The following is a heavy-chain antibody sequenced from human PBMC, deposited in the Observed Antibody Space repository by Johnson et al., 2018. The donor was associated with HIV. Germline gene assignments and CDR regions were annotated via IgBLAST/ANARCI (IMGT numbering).Heavy chain of an antibody. CDR2: INWNGGSI. V-gene: IGHV3-20*04. CDR1: GFTFDDYG. CDR3: ARGRERGMFDI. D-gene: IGHD5-24*01. J-gene: IGHJ3*02. Sequence: VQLVESGGGVVRPGGSLRLSCAASGFTFDDYGMSWVRQAPGKGLEWVSGINWNGGSIGYADSVKGRFTIARDNAKNTLYLELKSLRSEDTALYYCARGRERGMFDIWGQGTMVTVSS.